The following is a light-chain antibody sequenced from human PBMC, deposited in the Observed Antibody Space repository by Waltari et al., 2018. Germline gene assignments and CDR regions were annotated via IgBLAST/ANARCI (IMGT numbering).Light chain of an antibody. J-gene: IGLJ1*01. Sequence: QSALTQPAPVSGSPGPSITISCSRTHTAFAAYDSVSRYQQHPGKAPHLIIYEVSKRPSGISNRFSASKSGNTASLTISGLQAEDEADYYCSSYTTSSAPGVFGTGTRVTVL. CDR3: SSYTTSSAPGV. V-gene: IGLV2-14*01. CDR1: HTAFAAYDS. CDR2: EVS.